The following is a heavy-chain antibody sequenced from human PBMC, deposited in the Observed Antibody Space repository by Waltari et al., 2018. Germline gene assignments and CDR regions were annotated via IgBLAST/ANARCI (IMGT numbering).Heavy chain of an antibody. V-gene: IGHV4-59*01. Sequence: QVQLQESGPGLVKPSETLSLTCTVSGGSLSSYYWSWIRQPQGKGLEWIGYIYYSWSTNYNPSLKSRVTISVDTSKNQFSLKLSSVTAADTAVYYCARNPHDTMVRGLNYGMDVWGQGTTVTVSS. CDR2: IYYSWST. J-gene: IGHJ6*02. CDR1: GGSLSSYY. D-gene: IGHD3-10*01. CDR3: ARNPHDTMVRGLNYGMDV.